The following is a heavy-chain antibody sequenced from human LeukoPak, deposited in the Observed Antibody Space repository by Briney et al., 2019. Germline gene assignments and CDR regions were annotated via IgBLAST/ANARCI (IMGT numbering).Heavy chain of an antibody. CDR2: ISAYNGNT. D-gene: IGHD3-22*01. J-gene: IGHJ3*02. CDR1: GYTFTSYG. Sequence: ASVKVSCKASGYTFTSYGISWVRQAPGQGLEWMGWISAYNGNTNYAQKLQGRVTMTTDTSTSTAYMELRSLRSDDTAVYYCAGEYHYDSSGYYRTYAFDIWGQGTMVTVSS. V-gene: IGHV1-18*01. CDR3: AGEYHYDSSGYYRTYAFDI.